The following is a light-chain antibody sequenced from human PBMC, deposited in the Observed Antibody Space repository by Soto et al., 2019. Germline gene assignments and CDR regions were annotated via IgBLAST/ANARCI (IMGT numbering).Light chain of an antibody. Sequence: QSALTQPASVSGSPGQSITISCTGTSSDVGGYNYVSWYQQHPGKAPKLMIYDVSNRPSGVSNRFSGSKSGNTASLTISGLQAEDEADYYCNSYTCSSTLVVFGGGTKLTV. CDR3: NSYTCSSTLVV. V-gene: IGLV2-14*01. CDR1: SSDVGGYNY. J-gene: IGLJ2*01. CDR2: DVS.